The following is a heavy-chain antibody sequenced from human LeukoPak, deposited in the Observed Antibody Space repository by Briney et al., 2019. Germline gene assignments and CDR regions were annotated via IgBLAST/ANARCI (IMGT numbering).Heavy chain of an antibody. CDR3: ARALKSRWDEIDY. D-gene: IGHD1-26*01. J-gene: IGHJ4*02. CDR2: ISSSSSYI. V-gene: IGHV3-21*01. Sequence: GGSLRLSCAASGFTFSSYWMNWVRQAPGKGLEWVSSISSSSSYIYYADSVKGRFTISRDNAKNSLYLQMNSLRAEDTAVYYCARALKSRWDEIDYWGQGTLVTVSS. CDR1: GFTFSSYW.